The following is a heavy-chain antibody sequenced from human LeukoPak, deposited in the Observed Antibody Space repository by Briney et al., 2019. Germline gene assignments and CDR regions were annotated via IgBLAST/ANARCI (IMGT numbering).Heavy chain of an antibody. CDR1: GGSISSYY. CDR2: IYYSGST. D-gene: IGHD3-10*01. Sequence: SETLSLTCTVSGGSISSYYWSWIRQPPGKGLEWIGYIYYSGSTNYNPSLKSRVTISEDTSKNQFSLKLSSVTAADTAVYYCARIWFGESTDAFDIWGQGTMVTVSS. V-gene: IGHV4-59*01. CDR3: ARIWFGESTDAFDI. J-gene: IGHJ3*02.